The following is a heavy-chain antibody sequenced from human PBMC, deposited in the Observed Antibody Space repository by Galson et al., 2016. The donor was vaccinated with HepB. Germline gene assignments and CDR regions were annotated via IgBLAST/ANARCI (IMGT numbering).Heavy chain of an antibody. CDR2: IIAIFGTS. CDR1: GGTFSNYA. V-gene: IGHV1-69*13. CDR3: AGGGWTPASQREYYYYGVDV. D-gene: IGHD1-26*01. Sequence: SVKVSCKASGGTFSNYAISWVRQAPGQGLEWMGGIIAIFGTSNYAQKLQGRLTITADESTSIVYMELSSLRSEDTAVYYCAGGGWTPASQREYYYYGVDVWGQGTTVTVSS. J-gene: IGHJ6*02.